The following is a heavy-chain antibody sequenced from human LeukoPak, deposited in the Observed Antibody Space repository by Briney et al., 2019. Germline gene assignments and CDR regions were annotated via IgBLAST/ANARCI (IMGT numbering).Heavy chain of an antibody. J-gene: IGHJ5*02. CDR3: ARQDIVVVVAATGSWFDP. D-gene: IGHD2-15*01. CDR1: GGSISSSSYY. CDR2: IYYSGST. V-gene: IGHV4-39*01. Sequence: MPSETLSLTCTVSGGSISSSSYYWGWLRQPPGKGLEWIGSIYYSGSTYYNPSLKSRVTISVDTSKNQFSLKLSSVTAADTAVYYCARQDIVVVVAATGSWFDPWGQGTLVTVSS.